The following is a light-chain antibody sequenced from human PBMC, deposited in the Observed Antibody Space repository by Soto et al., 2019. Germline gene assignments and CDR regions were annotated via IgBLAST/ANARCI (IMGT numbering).Light chain of an antibody. CDR1: QSVGSY. V-gene: IGKV3-15*01. J-gene: IGKJ2*01. CDR2: GAS. CDR3: QQYNKWPPVT. Sequence: EIVMTQSPPTLSVSPGERVTLSCRVSQSVGSYVAWYQQNPGQAPRLLIYGASTRAAGIPARFSGSGSGTEFTLTISSLQSEDFAVYYCQQYNKWPPVTFGQGTKLAMK.